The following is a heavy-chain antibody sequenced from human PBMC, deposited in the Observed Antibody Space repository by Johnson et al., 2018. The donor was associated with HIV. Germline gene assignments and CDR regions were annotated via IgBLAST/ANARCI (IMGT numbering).Heavy chain of an antibody. D-gene: IGHD3-22*01. V-gene: IGHV3-30*04. Sequence: VQLVESGGGLVQPGGSLRLSCAASGFTFSSYAMHWVRQAPGKGLEWVAVISYDGSNKYYADSVKGRFTISRDNSKNTLYLQMNSLRAEDTAVYYCASPRWRYYYDSSGYRDAFDIWGQGTMVTVSS. CDR2: ISYDGSNK. CDR1: GFTFSSYA. J-gene: IGHJ3*02. CDR3: ASPRWRYYYDSSGYRDAFDI.